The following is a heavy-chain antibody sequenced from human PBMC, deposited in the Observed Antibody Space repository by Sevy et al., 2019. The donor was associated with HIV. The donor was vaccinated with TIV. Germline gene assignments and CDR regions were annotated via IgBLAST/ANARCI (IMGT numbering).Heavy chain of an antibody. CDR2: ISYDGSNK. D-gene: IGHD6-19*01. CDR3: ARDITPGSGWYNFDY. CDR1: GFTFSSYA. V-gene: IGHV3-30-3*01. J-gene: IGHJ4*02. Sequence: GGSLRLSCAASGFTFSSYAMRWVRQAPGKGLEWVAVISYDGSNKYYADSVKGRFTISRDNSKNTLYLQMNSLRAEDPAVYYCARDITPGSGWYNFDYWGQGTLVTVSS.